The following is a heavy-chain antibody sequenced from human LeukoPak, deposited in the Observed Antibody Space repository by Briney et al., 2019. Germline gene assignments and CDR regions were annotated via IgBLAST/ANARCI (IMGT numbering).Heavy chain of an antibody. CDR2: IYPGDSDT. CDR1: EYSFTTYW. CDR3: ARRSVYCGGDCPDDAFDI. V-gene: IGHV5-51*01. D-gene: IGHD2-21*02. J-gene: IGHJ3*02. Sequence: PGESLKISFKGSEYSFTTYWIVWVRQIPGKGLEGMGIIYPGDSDTRYSPSFQGQVTISADKSIGTALLQWSSLKCSDSAMYYCARRSVYCGGDCPDDAFDIRGQGTMVTVSS.